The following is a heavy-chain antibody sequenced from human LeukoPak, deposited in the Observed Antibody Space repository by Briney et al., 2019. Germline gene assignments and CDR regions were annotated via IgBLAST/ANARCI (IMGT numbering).Heavy chain of an antibody. D-gene: IGHD3-10*02. V-gene: IGHV3-23*01. CDR1: GFIFSDYA. CDR2: ISTSGTE. Sequence: GGSLRLSCAASGFIFSDYAMNWVRQAPGKGLEWVSLISTSGTEHYADSVKGRFTISRDNSKNTLYLQMNSLRAEDTAVYYCAELSITMIGGVWGKGTTVTISS. J-gene: IGHJ6*04. CDR3: AELSITMIGGV.